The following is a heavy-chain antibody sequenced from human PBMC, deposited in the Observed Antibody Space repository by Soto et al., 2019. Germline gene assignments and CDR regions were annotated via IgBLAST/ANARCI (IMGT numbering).Heavy chain of an antibody. CDR2: MSYDGTKE. Sequence: PGGSLRLSCAASGFTLTTYGMHWVRQAPGKGLEWVAAMSYDGTKEYYADSVKGRFTISRDSSRNTLFLQLNSLRAEDTAVYYCAKEFGSTWIDNRGEGTMVTVYS. V-gene: IGHV3-30*18. CDR1: GFTLTTYG. CDR3: AKEFGSTWIDN. J-gene: IGHJ4*02. D-gene: IGHD6-13*01.